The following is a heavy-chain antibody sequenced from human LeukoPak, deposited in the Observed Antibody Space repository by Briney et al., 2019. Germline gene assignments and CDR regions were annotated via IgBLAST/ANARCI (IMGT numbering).Heavy chain of an antibody. J-gene: IGHJ3*02. CDR2: ISYIGST. CDR1: GGSISNYY. V-gene: IGHV4-59*12. Sequence: SETLSLTCTVSGGSISNYYWSWIRQPPGKGLEWIGYISYIGSTKYNTSLKSRVTISEDKSKKQFSLKLSSVTAADTAVYYSARGLLRYYDFWSGYPDAFDIWGQGTMVTVSS. D-gene: IGHD3-3*01. CDR3: ARGLLRYYDFWSGYPDAFDI.